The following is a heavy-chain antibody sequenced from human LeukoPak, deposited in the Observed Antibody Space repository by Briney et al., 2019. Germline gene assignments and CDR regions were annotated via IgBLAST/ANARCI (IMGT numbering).Heavy chain of an antibody. Sequence: GGSLRPSCAVSGFTFSDYDMHWVRQVTGRGLEWVSTIGTAGDTYYLGSVKGRFTISRENAKSSSYLQMNSLRAGDTAVYYCARVRAAAGANWYFDLWGRGTLVTVSS. V-gene: IGHV3-13*04. CDR1: GFTFSDYD. D-gene: IGHD6-13*01. J-gene: IGHJ2*01. CDR2: IGTAGDT. CDR3: ARVRAAAGANWYFDL.